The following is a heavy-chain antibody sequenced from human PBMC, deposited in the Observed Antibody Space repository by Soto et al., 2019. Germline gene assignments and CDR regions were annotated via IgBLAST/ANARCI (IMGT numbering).Heavy chain of an antibody. CDR1: GFTFSSYA. Sequence: EVQLLESGGGLVQPGGSLRLSCAASGFTFSSYAMSWVRQAPGKGLEWVSGISAGGGSTYSADSLKGRFTISRDNSKNTLYLQMNSLRAEDTAVYYCAKDERYCSSTSCYTYYYYGMDVWGQGTTVTVSS. D-gene: IGHD2-2*02. CDR2: ISAGGGST. CDR3: AKDERYCSSTSCYTYYYYGMDV. J-gene: IGHJ6*02. V-gene: IGHV3-23*01.